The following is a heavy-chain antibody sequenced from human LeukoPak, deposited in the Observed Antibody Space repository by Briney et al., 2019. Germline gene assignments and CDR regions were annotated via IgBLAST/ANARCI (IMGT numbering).Heavy chain of an antibody. CDR1: GFTFSDYY. D-gene: IGHD2-2*01. CDR2: ITSRDSTV. V-gene: IGHV3-11*04. J-gene: IGHJ6*03. Sequence: GGSLRLSCAASGFTFSDYYMNWIRQAPGKGLEWISYITSRDSTVYYADSVRGRFTISRDSAKNSLYLQMNSLRAEDTAVYYCAREGRCSSTSCYATYYYMDVWGKGTTVTVSS. CDR3: AREGRCSSTSCYATYYYMDV.